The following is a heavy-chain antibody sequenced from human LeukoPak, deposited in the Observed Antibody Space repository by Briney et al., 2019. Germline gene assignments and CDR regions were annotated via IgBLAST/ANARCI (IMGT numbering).Heavy chain of an antibody. Sequence: SVKVSCKASGGTFSSYAISWVRQAPGQGLEWMGGLIPIFGTANYAQKFQGRVTITADESTSTAYMELSSLRSEDTAVYYCAREERKFWSGPEDAFDIWGQGTMVTVSS. V-gene: IGHV1-69*13. CDR1: GGTFSSYA. D-gene: IGHD3-3*01. J-gene: IGHJ3*02. CDR3: AREERKFWSGPEDAFDI. CDR2: LIPIFGTA.